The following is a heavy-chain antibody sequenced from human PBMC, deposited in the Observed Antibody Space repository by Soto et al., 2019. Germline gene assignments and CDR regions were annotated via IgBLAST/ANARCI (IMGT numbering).Heavy chain of an antibody. D-gene: IGHD6-13*01. J-gene: IGHJ6*03. V-gene: IGHV3-9*01. CDR1: GFTFDDYA. Sequence: GGSLRLSCAASGFTFDDYAMHWVRQAPGKGLEWVSGISWNSGSIGYADSVKGRLTISRDNAKNSLYLQMNSLRAEDTALYYCAKGGGTGYSSSWPGLLMDVWGKGTTVTVSS. CDR3: AKGGGTGYSSSWPGLLMDV. CDR2: ISWNSGSI.